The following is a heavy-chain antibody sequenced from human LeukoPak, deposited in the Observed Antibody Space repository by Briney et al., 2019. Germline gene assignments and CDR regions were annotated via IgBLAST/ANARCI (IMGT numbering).Heavy chain of an antibody. CDR3: ARDPGYCSSTSCPPSSGFDY. D-gene: IGHD2-2*01. CDR1: GYTFTGYY. CDR2: INPNSGGT. J-gene: IGHJ4*02. Sequence: ASVKVSCKASGYTFTGYYMHWVRQAPGQGLEWMGWINPNSGGTNYAQKFQGRVTMTRDTSISTVYMELSRLRSDDTAVYYCARDPGYCSSTSCPPSSGFDYWGQGTLVTVSS. V-gene: IGHV1-2*02.